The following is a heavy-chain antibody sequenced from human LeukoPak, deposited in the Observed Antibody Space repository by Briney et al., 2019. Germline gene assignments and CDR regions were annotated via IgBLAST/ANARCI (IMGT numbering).Heavy chain of an antibody. CDR1: GFTFDDYA. D-gene: IGHD3-22*01. J-gene: IGHJ4*02. CDR2: ISWNSGSI. Sequence: PGGSLRLSCAASGFTFDDYAMHWVRQAPGKGLEWVSGISWNSGSIGYADSVKGRFTISRDNAKNSLYLQMNSLRAEDTALYYCAKDRTFHGRGYSDYWGQGTLVTVSS. V-gene: IGHV3-9*01. CDR3: AKDRTFHGRGYSDY.